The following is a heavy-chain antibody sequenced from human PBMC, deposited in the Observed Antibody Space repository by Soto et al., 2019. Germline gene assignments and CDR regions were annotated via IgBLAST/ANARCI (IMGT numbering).Heavy chain of an antibody. CDR2: IIPIFGTA. V-gene: IGHV1-69*06. D-gene: IGHD3-16*01. CDR3: ARDDWGYYGMDI. Sequence: SVKVSCKASGGTFSSYAISWVRQAPGQGLEWMGGIIPIFGTANYAQKFQGRVTITADKSTSTAYMELSSLRSEDTAVYYCARDDWGYYGMDIWGQGTTVTVSS. CDR1: GGTFSSYA. J-gene: IGHJ6*02.